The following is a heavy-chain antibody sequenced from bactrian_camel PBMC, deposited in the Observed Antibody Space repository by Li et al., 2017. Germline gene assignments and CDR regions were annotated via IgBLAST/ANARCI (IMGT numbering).Heavy chain of an antibody. CDR3: AADSEDNLLMALSTGGQCGDENNY. J-gene: IGHJ4*01. CDR2: ISTGGDAT. D-gene: IGHD7*01. CDR1: GYGSSGFSGYC. Sequence: HVQLVESGGGSVQAGGSLRLSCAASGYGSSGFSGYCMGWFRQTPGKDREGVASISTGGDATYYAASVKGRFTISISKDNARNTIFLQMNKLKPEDTAMYYCAADSEDNLLMALSTGGQCGDENNYWGQGTQVTVS. V-gene: IGHV3S1*01.